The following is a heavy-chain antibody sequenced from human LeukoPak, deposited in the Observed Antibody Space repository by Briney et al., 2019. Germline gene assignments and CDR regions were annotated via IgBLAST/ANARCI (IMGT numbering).Heavy chain of an antibody. D-gene: IGHD6-6*01. CDR3: ARADDSSSGYFDY. Sequence: GGSLRLSCAASGFTFSDYYMSWIRQAPGKGLEWVSYISSSGNSISYADSVKGRSTISRDNAKNSLYLQMNSLRAEDTAVYYCARADDSSSGYFDYWGQGTLVTVSS. CDR2: ISSSGNSI. CDR1: GFTFSDYY. V-gene: IGHV3-11*04. J-gene: IGHJ4*02.